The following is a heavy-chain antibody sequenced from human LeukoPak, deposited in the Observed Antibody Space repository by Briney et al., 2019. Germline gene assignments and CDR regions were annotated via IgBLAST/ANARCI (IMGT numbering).Heavy chain of an antibody. CDR1: GGTFTSYA. D-gene: IGHD3-22*01. CDR3: ARTYYYDSSGYPVQVSDAFDI. J-gene: IGHJ3*02. Sequence: SVKVSCKASGGTFTSYAISWVRQAPGHRLEWTGGIIPFLHTADYAQKLHARVTITADESTSTVYMELSRLRSEDTAMYYCARTYYYDSSGYPVQVSDAFDIWGQGTMVTVSS. CDR2: IIPFLHTA. V-gene: IGHV1-69*13.